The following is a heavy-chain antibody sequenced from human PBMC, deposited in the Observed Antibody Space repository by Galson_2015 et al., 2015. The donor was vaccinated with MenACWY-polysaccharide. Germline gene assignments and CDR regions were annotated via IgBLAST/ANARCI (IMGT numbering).Heavy chain of an antibody. CDR2: IGGSGGRT. D-gene: IGHD3-10*01. V-gene: IGHV3-23*01. J-gene: IGHJ6*02. Sequence: SLRLSCAASGFTFSSYAMSWVRQAPGKGLEWVSAIGGSGGRTYYADSVKGGFTISRDNSKNTLHLQMNSLRAEDTAVYYCAKVRGPGSHYDYGMGVWGQGTTVTDSS. CDR3: AKVRGPGSHYDYGMGV. CDR1: GFTFSSYA.